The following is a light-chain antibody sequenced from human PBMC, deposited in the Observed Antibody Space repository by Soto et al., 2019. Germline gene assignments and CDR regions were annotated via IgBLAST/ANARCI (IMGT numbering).Light chain of an antibody. Sequence: AIQMTQSPSSLSASVGDRVTITCRASQGIRNELAWYQQRPGRAPNLLIYASSTLQTGGPSRFRGSGAGTDFTLTISSLQHEDFATYYCLQDYSYPRTFGQGTKVEV. CDR1: QGIRNE. CDR2: ASS. CDR3: LQDYSYPRT. V-gene: IGKV1-6*01. J-gene: IGKJ1*01.